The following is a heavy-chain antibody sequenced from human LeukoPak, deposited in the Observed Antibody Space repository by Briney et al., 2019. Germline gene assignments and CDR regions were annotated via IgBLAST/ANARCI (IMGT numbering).Heavy chain of an antibody. CDR3: RYYDNSAQPTAFDS. V-gene: IGHV3-74*01. Sequence: GGSLRLSCAASGFTFSSYWMHWVRQAPGKGLVWVSRINSDGSITSYADSVKGRFTISRDNAKNTLYLQMNSLRAEDTAVYFCRYYDNSAQPTAFDSWGQGTLVTVSS. J-gene: IGHJ4*02. CDR2: INSDGSIT. D-gene: IGHD3-22*01. CDR1: GFTFSSYW.